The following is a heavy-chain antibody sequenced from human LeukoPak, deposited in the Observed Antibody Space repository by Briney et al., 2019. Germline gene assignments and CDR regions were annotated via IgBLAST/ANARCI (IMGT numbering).Heavy chain of an antibody. J-gene: IGHJ4*02. CDR3: ARDRKGWIQLDY. V-gene: IGHV4-31*03. D-gene: IGHD5-18*01. CDR1: GGSISSGGYY. Sequence: SETLSLTCTVSGGSISSGGYYWTWIRQHPGRGLEWIGYIFDGGNTYYNPSLKSRVTISVDTSKNQLSLNLTSVTAADTAVFYCARDRKGWIQLDYWGQGTLVTVSS. CDR2: IFDGGNT.